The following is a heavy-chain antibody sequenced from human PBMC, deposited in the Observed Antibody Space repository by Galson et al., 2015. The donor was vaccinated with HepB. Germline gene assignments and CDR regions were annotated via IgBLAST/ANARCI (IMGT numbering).Heavy chain of an antibody. Sequence: SLRLSCAASGFTFSSYGMHWVRQAPGKGLVWVSCINGDGSSTSYADSVKGRFTISRDNAKNTPYLQMKSLRAEDTAVYYCARVVGRDDSWSGYPFDYWGQGTLVTVSS. CDR3: ARVVGRDDSWSGYPFDY. CDR1: GFTFSSYG. V-gene: IGHV3-74*01. D-gene: IGHD3-3*01. CDR2: INGDGSST. J-gene: IGHJ4*02.